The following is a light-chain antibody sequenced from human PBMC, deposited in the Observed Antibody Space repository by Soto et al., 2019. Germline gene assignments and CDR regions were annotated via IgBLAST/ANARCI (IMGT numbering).Light chain of an antibody. Sequence: EIVLTQSPATLSLSPGERATLSCRASQSVSSYLAWYQQKPGQAPRLLIYGASSRATGIPVRFSGSGSGTDCTLSFSGRVYADVAVYYWARYATAARFGEGTKVDIK. CDR2: GAS. CDR1: QSVSSY. J-gene: IGKJ1*01. V-gene: IGKV3-11*01. CDR3: ARYATAAR.